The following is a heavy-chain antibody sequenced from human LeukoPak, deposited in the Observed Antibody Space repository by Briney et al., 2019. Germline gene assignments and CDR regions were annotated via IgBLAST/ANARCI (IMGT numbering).Heavy chain of an antibody. CDR2: IYPSGGRT. D-gene: IGHD3-10*01. CDR3: ARDGPGIDY. Sequence: GASVKVSCKASGYTFTRYNMHWVRQAPGQGLEWMGMIYPSGGRTNYAHKIQGRVTMTRDTSTSTVYMDLSSLRSEDTAVYYCARDGPGIDYWGQGTLVTVSS. V-gene: IGHV1-46*01. J-gene: IGHJ4*02. CDR1: GYTFTRYN.